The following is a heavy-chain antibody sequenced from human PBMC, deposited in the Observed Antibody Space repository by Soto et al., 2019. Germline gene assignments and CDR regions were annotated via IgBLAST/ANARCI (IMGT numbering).Heavy chain of an antibody. CDR3: AKGMLTIFGAVIIDGMDV. D-gene: IGHD3-3*01. CDR1: AFTFSNYA. J-gene: IGHJ6*02. CDR2: IGSSGGDT. Sequence: EVQLLESGGDLVQPGGSLRLSCAASAFTFSNYAMNWVRQAPGKGLEGVSGIGSSGGDTYYADFVKGRFSVSRDNSMNTLFLQMNSLRADDSAVYYCAKGMLTIFGAVIIDGMDVWRQGTTVTVSS. V-gene: IGHV3-23*01.